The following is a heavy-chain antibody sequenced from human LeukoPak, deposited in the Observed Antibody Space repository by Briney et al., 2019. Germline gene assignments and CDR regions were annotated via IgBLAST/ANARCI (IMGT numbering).Heavy chain of an antibody. J-gene: IGHJ3*02. CDR2: ISSSSSTI. CDR1: GFTFSSYS. D-gene: IGHD5-24*01. V-gene: IGHV3-48*01. CDR3: AKDYSGWLQSDAFDI. Sequence: GGSLRLSCAASGFTFSSYSMNWVRQAPGKGLEWVSYISSSSSTIYYADSVKGRFTISRDNAKDSLYLQMNSLRAEDTAVYYCAKDYSGWLQSDAFDIWGQGTMVTVSS.